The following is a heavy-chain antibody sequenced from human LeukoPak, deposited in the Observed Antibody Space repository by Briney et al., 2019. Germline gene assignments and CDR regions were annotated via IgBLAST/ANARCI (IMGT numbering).Heavy chain of an antibody. CDR1: GDSVSADSAA. Sequence: SQTLSLTCAISGDSVSADSAAWNWIRQSPSRGLEWLGRTYYRSEWYNDYAVSVKSRIVINPDTSKNQFSLQLSSVTPEDTAVYYCTRDGIRVLDYWGQGILVTVSP. CDR3: TRDGIRVLDY. CDR2: TYYRSEWYN. V-gene: IGHV6-1*01. J-gene: IGHJ4*02. D-gene: IGHD1-1*01.